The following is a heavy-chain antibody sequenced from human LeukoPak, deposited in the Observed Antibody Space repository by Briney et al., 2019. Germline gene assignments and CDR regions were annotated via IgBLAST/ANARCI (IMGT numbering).Heavy chain of an antibody. J-gene: IGHJ4*02. D-gene: IGHD3-10*01. CDR2: FSASDGSA. CDR1: GFTLSSYG. Sequence: QSGGSLRLSCAASGFTLSSYGMTWVRQAPGKGLEWVSAFSASDGSAQYAESVRGRFTISRDNSKNTLYLQMDSLRAEDTAVYYCARDIYGSGAYYFDFWGQGTLVTVSS. CDR3: ARDIYGSGAYYFDF. V-gene: IGHV3-23*01.